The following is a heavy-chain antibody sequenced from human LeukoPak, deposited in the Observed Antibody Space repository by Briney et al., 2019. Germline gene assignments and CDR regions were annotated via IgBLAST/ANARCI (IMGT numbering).Heavy chain of an antibody. CDR2: IYYSGST. CDR1: GGSISSYY. J-gene: IGHJ6*02. V-gene: IGHV4-59*01. CDR3: ARVRYSSSWYPGHYYYYYGMDV. D-gene: IGHD6-13*01. Sequence: SETLPLTCTVSGGSISSYYWSWIRQPPGKGLEWIGYIYYSGSTNYNPSLKSRVTISVDTSKNQFSLKLSSVTAADTAVYYCARVRYSSSWYPGHYYYYYGMDVWGQGTTVTVSS.